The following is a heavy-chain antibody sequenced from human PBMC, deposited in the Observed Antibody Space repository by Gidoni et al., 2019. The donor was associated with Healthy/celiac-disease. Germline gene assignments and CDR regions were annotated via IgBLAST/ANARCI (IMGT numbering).Heavy chain of an antibody. CDR3: ARGSSGYSH. D-gene: IGHD3-22*01. J-gene: IGHJ4*02. Sequence: QVQLQESGPGLVKPSETLCLTCAVSGYSSSSGYYWGWIRQPPGKGLEWIGSIYHSGSTYYNPSLNSRVTISVDTSKTQFSLKLSSVTAADTAVYSCARGSSGYSHWGQGTLVTVSS. V-gene: IGHV4-38-2*01. CDR1: GYSSSSGYY. CDR2: IYHSGST.